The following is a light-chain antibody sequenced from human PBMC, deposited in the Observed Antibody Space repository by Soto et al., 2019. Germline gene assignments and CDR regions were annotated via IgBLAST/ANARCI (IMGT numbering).Light chain of an antibody. CDR1: SSNIGSNT. CDR3: AAGDDSLNGWV. Sequence: QSVLTQPPSASGTPGPRVTISCSGSSSNIGSNTVNWYQQLPGTAPKLLSYSNNQRPSGVPDRFSGSKSGTSASLAISGLQSEDEADYYCAAGDDSLNGWVFGGGTKLTVL. CDR2: SNN. V-gene: IGLV1-44*01. J-gene: IGLJ3*02.